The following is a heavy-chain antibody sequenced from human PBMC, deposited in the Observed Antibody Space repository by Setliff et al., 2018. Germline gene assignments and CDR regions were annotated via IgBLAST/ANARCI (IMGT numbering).Heavy chain of an antibody. CDR2: IIPIFGTA. V-gene: IGHV1-69*06. J-gene: IGHJ5*02. D-gene: IGHD6-6*01. CDR3: ARVSYSSFLNWFDP. Sequence: GASVKVSCKASGGTFSSYGISWVRQAPGQGLEWMGGIIPIFGTANYAQKFQGRVTITADKSTSTAYMELSSLRSDDTAVYYCARVSYSSFLNWFDPWGQGTLVTVSS. CDR1: GGTFSSYG.